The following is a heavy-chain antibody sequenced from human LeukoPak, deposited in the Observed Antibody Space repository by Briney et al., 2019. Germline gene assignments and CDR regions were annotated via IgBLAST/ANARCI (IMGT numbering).Heavy chain of an antibody. CDR2: ISPKSGVT. Sequence: VASVKVSCKASGYIFTGYYMHWVRQAPGQGLEWMGWISPKSGVTNYAQKFQGRVTMTRDTSISTAYMELSRLRSDDTAVYYCARGSYYFDYWGQGTLVTVSS. V-gene: IGHV1-2*02. J-gene: IGHJ4*02. CDR3: ARGSYYFDY. CDR1: GYIFTGYY.